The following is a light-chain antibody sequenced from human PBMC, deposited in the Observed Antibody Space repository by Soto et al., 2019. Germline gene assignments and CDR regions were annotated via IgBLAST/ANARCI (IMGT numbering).Light chain of an antibody. CDR2: SNN. CDR1: SSNIGSNT. CDR3: EAWDDSLNGYV. V-gene: IGLV1-44*01. Sequence: QSALTQPPSASGTPGQRVTISCSGSSSNIGSNTVNWYQQLPGTAPKLLIYSNNQRPSGVPDRFSGSKSGTSASLAISGLQSEDEADYYCEAWDDSLNGYVFGTGTRSPS. J-gene: IGLJ1*01.